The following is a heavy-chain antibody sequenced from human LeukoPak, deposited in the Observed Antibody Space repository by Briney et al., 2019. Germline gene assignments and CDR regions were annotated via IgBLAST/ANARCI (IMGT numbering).Heavy chain of an antibody. J-gene: IGHJ5*02. CDR3: ARDPSSSWYREGNSFDP. CDR2: IRSSSSYI. Sequence: GRSLRLSCAASGFTFSSYGMPSVRQAPGKGLELVSSIRSSSSYIYYADSVKGRFTISRDNAKNSLYLQMNSRRAEDTAVYYCARDPSSSWYREGNSFDPWGQGTLVTVSS. CDR1: GFTFSSYG. D-gene: IGHD6-13*01. V-gene: IGHV3-21*01.